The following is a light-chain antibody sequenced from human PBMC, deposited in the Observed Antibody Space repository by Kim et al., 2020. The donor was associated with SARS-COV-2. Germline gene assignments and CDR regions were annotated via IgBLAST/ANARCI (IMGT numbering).Light chain of an antibody. CDR3: NSRGSNDNVL. V-gene: IGLV3-19*01. Sequence: SELTQDPAVSVVLGQTVRPTCHGDSLSNYYATWYQQKPGQAPLVVIYGKNNRPSGIPDRFSGSSSGDTASLTITGTQAGDEADYYCNSRGSNDNVLFGVGTQLTVL. CDR1: SLSNYY. CDR2: GKN. J-gene: IGLJ2*01.